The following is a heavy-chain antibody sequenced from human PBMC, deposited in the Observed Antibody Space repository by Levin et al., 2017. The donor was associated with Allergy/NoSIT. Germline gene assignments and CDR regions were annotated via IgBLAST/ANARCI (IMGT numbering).Heavy chain of an antibody. Sequence: SQTLSLTCAVSGYSISSSNWWGWIRQPPGKGLEWIGSIYYSGSTYYNPSLKSRVTMSVVTSKNQFSLKLSSVTAVDTAVYYCASLPSGGYTDGFNYWGQGTLVTVSS. CDR3: ASLPSGGYTDGFNY. CDR2: IYYSGST. V-gene: IGHV4-28*01. CDR1: GYSISSSNW. D-gene: IGHD3-3*01. J-gene: IGHJ4*02.